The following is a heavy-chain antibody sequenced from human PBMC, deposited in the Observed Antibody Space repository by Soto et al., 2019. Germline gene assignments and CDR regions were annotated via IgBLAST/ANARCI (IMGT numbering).Heavy chain of an antibody. D-gene: IGHD2-2*03. Sequence: QLQLQESGPGLVKPSETLSLTCTVSGGSVSTNSYSWGWIRQSPGKVLEWIGPIYSSENTYYNPSLLRRVTISVDTSKNDFSLRLSSVTAADTAVYYCARLNGYCVSTNCHGYYGMDVWGQGTTVTVSS. CDR1: GGSVSTNSYS. CDR2: IYSSENT. V-gene: IGHV4-39*02. CDR3: ARLNGYCVSTNCHGYYGMDV. J-gene: IGHJ6*02.